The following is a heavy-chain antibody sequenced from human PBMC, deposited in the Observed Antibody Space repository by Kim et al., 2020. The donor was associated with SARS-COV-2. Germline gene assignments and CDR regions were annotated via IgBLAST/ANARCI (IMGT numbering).Heavy chain of an antibody. CDR1: GFTMNHFG. V-gene: IGHV3-30*18. Sequence: GGSLRLSCVASGFTMNHFGFHWVRQAPGKGLEWVAGISYEGSIRHYGDFLAGRFTISTDTSKNTLYLQMNSLTPEDTAIYYCAKRKEYFLLGREFFGLWGPGTLVTVSS. D-gene: IGHD3-3*01. CDR2: ISYEGSIR. CDR3: AKRKEYFLLGREFFGL. J-gene: IGHJ4*03.